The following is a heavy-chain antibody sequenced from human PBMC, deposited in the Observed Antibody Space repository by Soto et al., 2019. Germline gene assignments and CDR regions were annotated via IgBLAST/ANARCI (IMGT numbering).Heavy chain of an antibody. CDR3: ARNDPAELDRDAFDI. V-gene: IGHV4-59*13. Sequence: QVQLQESGPGLVKPSETLSLTSTVSGGSISSCYWTWIRQPPGKGLAWIGYIYYGGSTNYNPSLRSRVTRSVATSKKQFHLNLRSVTAADADEYEYARNDPAELDRDAFDIWGQGTMVTVSS. CDR1: GGSISSCY. CDR2: IYYGGST. J-gene: IGHJ3*02. D-gene: IGHD1-1*01.